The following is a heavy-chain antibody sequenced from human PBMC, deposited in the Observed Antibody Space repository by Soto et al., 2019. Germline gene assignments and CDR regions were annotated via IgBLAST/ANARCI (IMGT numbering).Heavy chain of an antibody. CDR1: GFTFSSYS. Sequence: PGGSLRLSCAAPGFTFSSYSMNWVRQAPGKGLEWVSSISSSSSYIYYADSVKGRFTISRDNAKNSLYLQMNSLRAEDTAVYYCARAFLGDYLHYYYYGMDVWGQGTTVTVSS. CDR2: ISSSSSYI. J-gene: IGHJ6*02. V-gene: IGHV3-21*01. D-gene: IGHD4-17*01. CDR3: ARAFLGDYLHYYYYGMDV.